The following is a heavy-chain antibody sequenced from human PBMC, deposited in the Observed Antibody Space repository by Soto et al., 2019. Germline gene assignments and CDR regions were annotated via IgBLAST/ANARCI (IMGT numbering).Heavy chain of an antibody. V-gene: IGHV3-23*01. CDR3: AKRQGIGAAAKNFDF. Sequence: PGGSLRLSCAASGFIFSNHAMSWVRQVPGKGLEWVSGISAGGNLIYYADSVRGRFTMSRDNSKNMLYLQMNSLRAEDTAVYFCAKRQGIGAAAKNFDFWGQGARGTVSS. CDR1: GFIFSNHA. CDR2: ISAGGNLI. J-gene: IGHJ4*02. D-gene: IGHD6-13*01.